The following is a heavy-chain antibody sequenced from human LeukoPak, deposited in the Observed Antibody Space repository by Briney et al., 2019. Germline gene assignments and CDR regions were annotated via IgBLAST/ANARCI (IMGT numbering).Heavy chain of an antibody. Sequence: SETLSLTCAVYGGSFSGYYWSWIRQPPGKGLEWIGEINHSGSTNYNPSLKSRVTISVDTSKNQFSLKLSSMTAADTAVYYCARLLLTGYYPTDYWGQGTLVTVSS. V-gene: IGHV4-34*01. D-gene: IGHD3-9*01. CDR2: INHSGST. J-gene: IGHJ4*02. CDR3: ARLLLTGYYPTDY. CDR1: GGSFSGYY.